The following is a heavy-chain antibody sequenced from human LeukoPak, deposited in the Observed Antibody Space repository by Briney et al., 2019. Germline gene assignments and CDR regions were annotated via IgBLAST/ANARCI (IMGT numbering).Heavy chain of an antibody. Sequence: PGGSLRLSCAASGFTFSGYEMNWVRQAPGKGLEWLSYIIGSGSTTQYADSVRDRFTISRDNDKNAVYLQMNSLRADDPAIYYCVRDRGGAYSGDNLFDPWGQGTLVTVSS. CDR2: IIGSGSTT. J-gene: IGHJ5*02. V-gene: IGHV3-48*03. D-gene: IGHD2-21*01. CDR1: GFTFSGYE. CDR3: VRDRGGAYSGDNLFDP.